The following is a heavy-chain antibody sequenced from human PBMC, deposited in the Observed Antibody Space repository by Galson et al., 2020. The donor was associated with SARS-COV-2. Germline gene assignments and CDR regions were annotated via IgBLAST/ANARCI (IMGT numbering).Heavy chain of an antibody. J-gene: IGHJ5*02. Sequence: SETLSLTCTVSGSSISSGSYYWSWIRQPAGKGLEWIGRIYTSGSTNYNPSLKSRVTISVDTSKNQFSLKLSSVTAADTAVYYCARSPHSSSWYLGWFDPWGQGTLVTVSS. CDR2: IYTSGST. CDR3: ARSPHSSSWYLGWFDP. V-gene: IGHV4-61*02. D-gene: IGHD6-13*01. CDR1: GSSISSGSYY.